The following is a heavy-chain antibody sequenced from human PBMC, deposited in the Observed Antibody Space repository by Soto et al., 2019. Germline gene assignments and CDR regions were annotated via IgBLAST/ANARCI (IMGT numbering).Heavy chain of an antibody. D-gene: IGHD6-13*01. Sequence: EVQLVESGGGLVQPGGSLRLSCAASGFSFSDHYMDWVRKAPGKGLELVGRTRNKAYSYTTDDAASLRGRITISRDYSNDSLYLQMNSLKTEDTAVYYCATSIPSSNWAGFESWGQGTLVTVCS. CDR1: GFSFSDHY. J-gene: IGHJ4*02. CDR2: TRNKAYSYTT. V-gene: IGHV3-72*01. CDR3: ATSIPSSNWAGFES.